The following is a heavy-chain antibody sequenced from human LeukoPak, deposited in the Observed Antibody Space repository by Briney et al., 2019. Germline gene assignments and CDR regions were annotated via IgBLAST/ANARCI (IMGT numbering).Heavy chain of an antibody. CDR1: GCTFSGYN. Sequence: GGSLRLSCAASGCTFSGYNMNWVRQAPGKGLDWVSYISLSGSTIYYADSVKGRFTISRDNAKNSLYLQMNSLRAEDTAVYYCARDTEITIFGVVTGYYGMDVWGQGTTVTVSS. V-gene: IGHV3-48*04. CDR3: ARDTEITIFGVVTGYYGMDV. CDR2: ISLSGSTI. D-gene: IGHD3-3*01. J-gene: IGHJ6*02.